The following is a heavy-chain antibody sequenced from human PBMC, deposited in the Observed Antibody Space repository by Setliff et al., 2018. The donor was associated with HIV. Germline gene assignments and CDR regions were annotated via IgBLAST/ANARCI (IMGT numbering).Heavy chain of an antibody. J-gene: IGHJ6*03. CDR3: AKGRRATMVTSIYYMDV. V-gene: IGHV3-33*06. CDR1: GFTFSSYG. CDR2: IWYDGNNK. Sequence: PGGSLRLSCAASGFTFSSYGMHWVRQAPGKGLEWVAVIWYDGNNKYYADSVKGRFTISRDTSKNTLYLQMNSLRAEDTAVYYCAKGRRATMVTSIYYMDVWGKGTTVTVSS. D-gene: IGHD4-17*01.